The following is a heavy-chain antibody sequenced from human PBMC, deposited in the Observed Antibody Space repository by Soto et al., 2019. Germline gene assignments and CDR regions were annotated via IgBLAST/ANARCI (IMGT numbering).Heavy chain of an antibody. CDR3: ARTHDILTGCKFTF. J-gene: IGHJ4*02. V-gene: IGHV1-18*01. CDR2: ISAYNGNI. CDR1: TNYX. Sequence: TNYXXXXVRQAPGLGLEWRGWISAYNGNIVYAPNFRGRATLTTDPSTGAAYMELRSLRSDDTAVSYCARTHDILTGCKFTFWGQGTLVTVSS. D-gene: IGHD3-9*01.